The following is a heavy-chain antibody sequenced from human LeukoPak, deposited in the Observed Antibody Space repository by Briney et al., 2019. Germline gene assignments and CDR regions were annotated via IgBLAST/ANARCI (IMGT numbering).Heavy chain of an antibody. CDR3: ARVSPLVGYGYNWFDP. V-gene: IGHV1-18*01. CDR2: ISAYNGNT. D-gene: IGHD2-8*02. CDR1: GYTFTSYG. Sequence: ASVKVSCKASGYTFTSYGISWVRQAPGQGLEWMGWISAYNGNTNYAQKLQGRVTMTTDTSTSTAYMELRSLRSDDTAVYYCARVSPLVGYGYNWFDPWGQGTLVTVSS. J-gene: IGHJ5*02.